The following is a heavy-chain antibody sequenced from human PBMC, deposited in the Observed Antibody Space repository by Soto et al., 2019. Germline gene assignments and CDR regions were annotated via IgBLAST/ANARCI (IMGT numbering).Heavy chain of an antibody. CDR2: IYYSGST. J-gene: IGHJ5*02. D-gene: IGHD3-9*01. CDR1: GGSISSSSYY. V-gene: IGHV4-39*01. Sequence: PSETLSLTCTVSGGSISSSSYYWGWIRQPPGKGLEWIGSIYYSGSTYYNPSLKSRVTISVDTSKNQFSLKLGSVTAADTAVYYCARQVDDILTDPGWFDPWGQGTLVTVSS. CDR3: ARQVDDILTDPGWFDP.